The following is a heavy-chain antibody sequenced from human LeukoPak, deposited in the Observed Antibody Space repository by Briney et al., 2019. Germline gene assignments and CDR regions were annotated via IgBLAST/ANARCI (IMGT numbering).Heavy chain of an antibody. V-gene: IGHV3-30*04. CDR3: ARDADSSSWLSFDY. Sequence: GGSLRLSCAASGFTFSSYAMRWVRQAPGKGLEWVAVISYDGSNKYYADSVKGRFTISRDNSKNTLYLQMNSLRAEDTAVYYCARDADSSSWLSFDYWGQGTLVTVSS. D-gene: IGHD6-13*01. CDR1: GFTFSSYA. J-gene: IGHJ4*02. CDR2: ISYDGSNK.